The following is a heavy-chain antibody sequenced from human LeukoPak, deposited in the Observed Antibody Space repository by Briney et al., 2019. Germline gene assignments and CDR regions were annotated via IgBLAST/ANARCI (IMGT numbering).Heavy chain of an antibody. Sequence: WASVKVSCTASGGTFSSHTISWVRQTPGQGLEWMGGITPIFGTAKYAQKFQGRVTITAVESMSTAYMELSSLRSEDTAVYYCARAPSYYYDSSGYCFDYWGQGTLVTVSS. CDR2: ITPIFGTA. D-gene: IGHD3-22*01. J-gene: IGHJ4*02. CDR3: ARAPSYYYDSSGYCFDY. CDR1: GGTFSSHT. V-gene: IGHV1-69*13.